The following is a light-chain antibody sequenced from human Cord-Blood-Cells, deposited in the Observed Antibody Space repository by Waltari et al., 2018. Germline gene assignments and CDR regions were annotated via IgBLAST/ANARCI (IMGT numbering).Light chain of an antibody. J-gene: IGKJ1*01. CDR3: QQYYSTPRT. CDR1: PSVLYSSNNKNY. Sequence: DIVMTQSRDSLAVSLGERATINCKSSPSVLYSSNNKNYLARDQQKPGQPPKLLIYWASTRESGVPDRFSGSGSGTDFTLTISSLQAEDVAVYYCQQYYSTPRTFGQGTKVEIK. V-gene: IGKV4-1*01. CDR2: WAS.